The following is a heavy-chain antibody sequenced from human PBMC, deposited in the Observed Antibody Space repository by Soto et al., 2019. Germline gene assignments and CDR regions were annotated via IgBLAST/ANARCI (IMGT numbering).Heavy chain of an antibody. CDR2: ISGSGGTT. Sequence: EVQLLESGGGLVQPGGSLRLSCAASGFTFSSYAMTWVRQAPGTGLEWVSIISGSGGTTYYADSVKGRFTISRDNSKNTLYLQMNSLRADDTAVYYCAKEDNYYDSSGYYLEYFHHWGQGTLVTVSS. CDR1: GFTFSSYA. J-gene: IGHJ1*01. CDR3: AKEDNYYDSSGYYLEYFHH. D-gene: IGHD3-22*01. V-gene: IGHV3-23*01.